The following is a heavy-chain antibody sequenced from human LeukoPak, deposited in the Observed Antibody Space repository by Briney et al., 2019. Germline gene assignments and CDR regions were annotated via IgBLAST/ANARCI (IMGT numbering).Heavy chain of an antibody. Sequence: ASVKVSCKAFGYTFTSYDINWVRQATGQGLEWMGWMNPNSGNTGYAQKFQGRVTMTRNTSISTAYMELSSLRSEDTAVYYCARGLHSSPDYYDSSGYYSIPDYWGQGTLVTVSS. CDR3: ARGLHSSPDYYDSSGYYSIPDY. J-gene: IGHJ4*02. D-gene: IGHD3-22*01. CDR1: GYTFTSYD. CDR2: MNPNSGNT. V-gene: IGHV1-8*01.